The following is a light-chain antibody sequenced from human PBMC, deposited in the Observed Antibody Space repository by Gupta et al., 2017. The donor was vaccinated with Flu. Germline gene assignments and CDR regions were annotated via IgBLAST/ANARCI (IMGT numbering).Light chain of an antibody. CDR2: HYD. J-gene: IGLJ3*02. Sequence: TVTISCTRSSGDVASDCVHWLRQRPATAPTLLIYHYDGRPSGVPARFSGSIDTSTTSATLVIAGVRAEDDDDYYSQSDDGDNWVFGGGTKLTVL. V-gene: IGLV6-57*03. CDR1: SGDVASDC. CDR3: QSDDGDNWV.